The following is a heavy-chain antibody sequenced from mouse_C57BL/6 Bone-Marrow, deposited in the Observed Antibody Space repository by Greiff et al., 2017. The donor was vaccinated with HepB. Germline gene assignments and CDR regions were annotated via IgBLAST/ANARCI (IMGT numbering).Heavy chain of an antibody. J-gene: IGHJ4*01. D-gene: IGHD2-12*01. V-gene: IGHV3-3*01. Sequence: EVKLVESGPSLVRPSQPLSLTCTVTGFSINSDCYWIWIRQFPGNKLEYIGYTFYSGITYYNPSLESRTYITRDTSKNQFSLKLSSVTTEDTATYDCARGYPDYYAMDYWGQGTSVTVSS. CDR2: TFYSGIT. CDR1: GFSINSDCY. CDR3: ARGYPDYYAMDY.